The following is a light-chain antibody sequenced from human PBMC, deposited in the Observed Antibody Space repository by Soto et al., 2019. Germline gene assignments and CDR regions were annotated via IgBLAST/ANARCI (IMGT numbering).Light chain of an antibody. CDR3: QQSYRTPPTT. V-gene: IGKV1-39*01. CDR1: QSISSY. J-gene: IGKJ5*01. CDR2: ATS. Sequence: DIQLTQSPSSLSASVGDRVTITCRASQSISSYLNWYQQRPGKAPNLLIYATSSLRTGVPSRFRGSRSGADFTLTISNLQPEDFATYYCQQSYRTPPTTFGQGTRLEIK.